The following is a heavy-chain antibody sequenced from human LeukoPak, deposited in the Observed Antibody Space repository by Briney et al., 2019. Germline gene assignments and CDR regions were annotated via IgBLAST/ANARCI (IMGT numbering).Heavy chain of an antibody. CDR1: GFTFSNYW. CDR2: IKQDGSDK. J-gene: IGHJ4*02. D-gene: IGHD6-6*01. CDR3: ARDAARILFDY. Sequence: GGSLRLSCAASGFTFSNYWMNWVRQAPGKGLEWVAIIKQDGSDKYHVDSVKGRFTISRDNAKNSLYLQMNSLRAEDTAVYYCARDAARILFDYWGQGTLVTVSS. V-gene: IGHV3-7*01.